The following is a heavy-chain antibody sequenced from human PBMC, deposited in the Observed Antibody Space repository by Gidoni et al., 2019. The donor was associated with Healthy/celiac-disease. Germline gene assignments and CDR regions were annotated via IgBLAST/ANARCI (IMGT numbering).Heavy chain of an antibody. J-gene: IGHJ3*02. Sequence: EVQLLESGGGLVQPGGSLRLSCAASGFTFSSYAMSWVRQAPGKGLEGVSAISGRGGSTYYADAVKGRFTISRDNSKNTLYLQMNSLRAEDTAVYYCAKGQYYYDSSGYRPKGGYAFDIWGQGTMVTVSS. D-gene: IGHD3-22*01. V-gene: IGHV3-23*01. CDR1: GFTFSSYA. CDR3: AKGQYYYDSSGYRPKGGYAFDI. CDR2: ISGRGGST.